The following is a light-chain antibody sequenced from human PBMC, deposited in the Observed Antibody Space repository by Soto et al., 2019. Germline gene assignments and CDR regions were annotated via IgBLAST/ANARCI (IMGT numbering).Light chain of an antibody. CDR3: QQYNNWPLT. J-gene: IGKJ3*01. V-gene: IGKV3-15*01. CDR2: GAS. Sequence: EIVMTQSPATLSVSPGERATLSCRASQSVGSNLAWYQQKTGQAPRLLIYGASTRATGIPDRFSGSGSGTEFTLTISSLQSEDFAVYYCQQYNNWPLTFGPGTKVDIK. CDR1: QSVGSN.